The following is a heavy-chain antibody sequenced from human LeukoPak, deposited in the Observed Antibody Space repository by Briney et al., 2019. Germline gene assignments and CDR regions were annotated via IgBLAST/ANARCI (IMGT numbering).Heavy chain of an antibody. CDR2: IYTSGST. V-gene: IGHV4-61*02. J-gene: IGHJ5*02. D-gene: IGHD5-18*01. CDR3: ARQGYTGWFDP. CDR1: GGSISSGSYY. Sequence: PSETLSLTCTVSGGSISSGSYYWSWIRQPAGKGLEWIGRIYTSGSTNYNPSLKSRVTISVDTSKNQFSLKLSSVTAADTAVYYCARQGYTGWFDPWGQGTLVTVSS.